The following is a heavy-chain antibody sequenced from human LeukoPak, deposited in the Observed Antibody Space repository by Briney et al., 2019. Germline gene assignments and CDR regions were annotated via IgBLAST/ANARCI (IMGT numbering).Heavy chain of an antibody. CDR2: IKQDGSEK. V-gene: IGHV3-7*01. Sequence: GGSLRLSCAASGFTFSSCWMSWVRQAPGKGLEWVANIKQDGSEKYYVDSVKGRFTISRDNAKNSLYLQMNSLRAEDTAVYYCARDPGVNYYDSSGYSFPWGQGTLVTVSS. CDR3: ARDPGVNYYDSSGYSFP. J-gene: IGHJ5*02. D-gene: IGHD3-22*01. CDR1: GFTFSSCW.